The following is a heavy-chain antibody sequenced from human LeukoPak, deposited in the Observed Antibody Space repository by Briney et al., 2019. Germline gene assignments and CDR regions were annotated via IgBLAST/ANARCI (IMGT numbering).Heavy chain of an antibody. CDR3: ARAGIYYGDYA. CDR1: GFTFSDHY. J-gene: IGHJ5*02. D-gene: IGHD4-17*01. CDR2: TRNKANSYTT. V-gene: IGHV3-72*01. Sequence: GGSLRLSCAASGFTFSDHYMDWVRQAPGKGLEWVGRTRNKANSYTTEYAASVKGRFTISRDDSKNSLYLQMNSLKTEDTAVYYCARAGIYYGDYAWDQGTLVTVSS.